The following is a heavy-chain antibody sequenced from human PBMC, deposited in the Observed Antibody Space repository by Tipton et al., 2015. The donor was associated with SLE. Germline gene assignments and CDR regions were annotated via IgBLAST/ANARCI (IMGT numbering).Heavy chain of an antibody. J-gene: IGHJ4*02. CDR3: ARQDLGRAATLTFDI. Sequence: TLSLTCHVAGGPIRNSPFYWAWISPTRGKRLVWIGSVFDTGYTAYNTSLEGRMSISVDTSNNEFSLKLSSVTAADTAVYFCARQDLGRAATLTFDIWGLGTLVTVSS. CDR2: VFDTGYT. CDR1: GGPIRNSPFY. D-gene: IGHD6-25*01. V-gene: IGHV4-39*01.